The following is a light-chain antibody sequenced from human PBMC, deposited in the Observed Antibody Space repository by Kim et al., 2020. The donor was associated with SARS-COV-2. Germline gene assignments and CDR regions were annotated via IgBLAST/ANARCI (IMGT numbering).Light chain of an antibody. CDR3: QQYGGTPRT. CDR1: QSVSSD. J-gene: IGKJ1*01. CDR2: AAS. Sequence: LSPGERATLSCRASQSVSSDLACYQQRPGQAPRLIIYAASTSATGIPDRFSGSGSGTDFTLTISRLEPEDFAVYYCQQYGGTPRTFGQGTKVDIK. V-gene: IGKV3-20*01.